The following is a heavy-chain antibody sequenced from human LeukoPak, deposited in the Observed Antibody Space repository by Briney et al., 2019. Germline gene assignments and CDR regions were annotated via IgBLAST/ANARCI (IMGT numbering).Heavy chain of an antibody. CDR3: ARAASVTAIYFDY. J-gene: IGHJ4*02. CDR1: GGSISSGSYY. Sequence: SETLFLTCTVSGGSISSGSYYWSWIRQPAGKGLEWIGRIYTSGSTNYNPSLKSRVTISVDTSKNQFSLKLSSVTAADTAVYYCARAASVTAIYFDYWGQGTLVTVSS. V-gene: IGHV4-61*02. CDR2: IYTSGST. D-gene: IGHD2-21*02.